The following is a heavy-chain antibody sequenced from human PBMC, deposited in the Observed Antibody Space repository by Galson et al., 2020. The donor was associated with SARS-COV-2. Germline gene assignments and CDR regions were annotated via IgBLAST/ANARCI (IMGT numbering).Heavy chain of an antibody. CDR1: GYTFTSYD. CDR3: ARGHDGKERGSTLFGVVLKEYKYFYMGG. D-gene: IGHD3-3*01. Sequence: ASVKVSCTASGYTFTSYDINWVRQATGQGLEWMGWMTPNSGNTGYAQKFQGRVTMTRNTSISTAYMELSGLRSEDTAVYYCARGHDGKERGSTLFGVVLKEYKYFYMGGWGEGTTVTVSS. J-gene: IGHJ6*03. V-gene: IGHV1-8*01. CDR2: MTPNSGNT.